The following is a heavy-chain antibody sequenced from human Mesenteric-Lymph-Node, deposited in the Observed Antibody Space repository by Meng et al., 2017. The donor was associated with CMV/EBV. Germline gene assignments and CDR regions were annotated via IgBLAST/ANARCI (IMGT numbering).Heavy chain of an antibody. Sequence: STSSAAWNWIRQSPARGLEWLVRTYYRANWYNEYAVFMKSRITINPDTSKNHFSLPLTSVTPEDTAVYYCARGVGYSSIYYYWDFDYWGQGTLVTVSS. CDR2: TYYRANWYN. J-gene: IGHJ4*02. CDR1: STSSAA. V-gene: IGHV6-1*01. D-gene: IGHD1-26*01. CDR3: ARGVGYSSIYYYWDFDY.